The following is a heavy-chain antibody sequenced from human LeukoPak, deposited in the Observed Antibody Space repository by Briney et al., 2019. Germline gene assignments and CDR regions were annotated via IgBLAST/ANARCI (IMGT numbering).Heavy chain of an antibody. D-gene: IGHD1-14*01. CDR1: GGSFSGYY. CDR3: ARRKTPYYYYYMDV. Sequence: SETLSLTCAVYGGSFSGYYWSWIRQPPGKGLEWIGEINHSGSTNYNPSLKSRVTISVDTSKNQFSLKLSSVTAADTAVYYCARRKTPYYYYYMDVWGKGTTVTISS. V-gene: IGHV4-34*01. J-gene: IGHJ6*03. CDR2: INHSGST.